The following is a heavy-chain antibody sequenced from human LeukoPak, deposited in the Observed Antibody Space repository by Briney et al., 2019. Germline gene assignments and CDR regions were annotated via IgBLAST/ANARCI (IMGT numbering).Heavy chain of an antibody. CDR3: AKDADLDYYGSGSPFDY. D-gene: IGHD3-10*01. Sequence: GGSLRLSCAASGFTFSSYGMHWVRQAPGKGLEWVAVISYDGSNKYYADSVKGRFTISRDNSKNTLYLQMNSLRAEDTAVCYCAKDADLDYYGSGSPFDYWGQGTLVTVSS. J-gene: IGHJ4*02. CDR2: ISYDGSNK. V-gene: IGHV3-30*18. CDR1: GFTFSSYG.